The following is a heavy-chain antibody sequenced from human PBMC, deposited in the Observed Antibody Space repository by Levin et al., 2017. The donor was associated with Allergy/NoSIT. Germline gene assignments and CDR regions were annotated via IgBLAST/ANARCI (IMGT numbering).Heavy chain of an antibody. CDR3: TRVPRGTMIISYGMDV. J-gene: IGHJ6*02. D-gene: IGHD3-22*01. Sequence: HTGGSLRLSCAASGFTLSDFWMHWVRQAPGKGLVWVSRINSDGTSTNYADSVQGRFTISRDHAKDTLYLQLSSLRAEDTAVYYCTRVPRGTMIISYGMDVWGQGTTVTVSS. CDR2: INSDGTST. CDR1: GFTLSDFW. V-gene: IGHV3-74*01.